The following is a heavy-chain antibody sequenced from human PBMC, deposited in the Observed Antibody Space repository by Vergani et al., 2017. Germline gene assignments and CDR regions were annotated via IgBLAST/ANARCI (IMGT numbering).Heavy chain of an antibody. J-gene: IGHJ4*02. CDR1: GGSISSYY. CDR2: IYYSGST. Sequence: QVQLQESGPGLVKPSETLSLTCTVSGGSISSYYWSWIRQPPGKGLEWIGYIYYSGSTNYNPSLKSRVTISVDTSKNQLSLKLSSVTAADTAVYYCARGLGGSYAASDYWGQGTLVTVSS. V-gene: IGHV4-59*12. D-gene: IGHD1-26*01. CDR3: ARGLGGSYAASDY.